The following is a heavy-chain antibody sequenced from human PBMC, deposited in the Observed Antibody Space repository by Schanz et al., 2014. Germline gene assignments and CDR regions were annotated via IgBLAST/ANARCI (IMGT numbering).Heavy chain of an antibody. CDR2: ISGSTTTV. V-gene: IGHV3-48*04. CDR1: GFTVSINY. D-gene: IGHD2-15*01. CDR3: ARACCRQENHYYYTGMDV. Sequence: EVQLVESGGGLVQPGGSLRLSCAASGFTVSINYMSWVRQAPGKGLEWISYISGSTTTVYYADSVKGRFTISRDTAENSVYLQMNSLRAEDTAVYYCARACCRQENHYYYTGMDVWGQGTTVTVSS. J-gene: IGHJ6*02.